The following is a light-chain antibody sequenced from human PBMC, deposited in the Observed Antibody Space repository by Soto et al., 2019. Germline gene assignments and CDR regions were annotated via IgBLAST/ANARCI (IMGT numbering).Light chain of an antibody. CDR1: ISNIGNNY. Sequence: QYVLTQPSSVSGTPGQGVTISCSGSISNIGNNYVYWFQQLPGTAPKVLSNRNDQRPSGVPDRFSGSKSGTSASLAISGLGSEDEADYYCAAWDDTVRSYVFGTGTKLTVL. CDR2: RND. V-gene: IGLV1-47*01. J-gene: IGLJ1*01. CDR3: AAWDDTVRSYV.